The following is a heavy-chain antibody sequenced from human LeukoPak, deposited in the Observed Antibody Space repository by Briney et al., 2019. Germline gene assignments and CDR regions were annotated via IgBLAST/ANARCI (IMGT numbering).Heavy chain of an antibody. D-gene: IGHD3-9*01. CDR1: GGSISPYY. Sequence: SETLSLTCVVSGGSISPYYWSWIRQSPGKGLEWIGYIDPSGSASYNPSLKSRVTIFVDTSKNLVSLILTSVSASDTAIYYCARDHWLFSSKTWYYYGTDVWGQGTTVTVSS. CDR2: IDPSGSA. CDR3: ARDHWLFSSKTWYYYGTDV. J-gene: IGHJ6*02. V-gene: IGHV4-59*01.